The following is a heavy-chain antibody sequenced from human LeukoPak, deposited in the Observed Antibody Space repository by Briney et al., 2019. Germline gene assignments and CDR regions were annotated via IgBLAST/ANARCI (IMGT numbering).Heavy chain of an antibody. J-gene: IGHJ4*02. CDR3: AGNSILPVYYFFDY. Sequence: GGSLRLSCAASGFTFSSCSMNWVRQAPGKGLEWVSYISSSSTIYYADSVKGRFTISRDNAKNSLYLQMNSLRAEDTAVYYCAGNSILPVYYFFDYWGQEPLVTVS. CDR2: ISSSSTI. D-gene: IGHD3-9*01. V-gene: IGHV3-48*04. CDR1: GFTFSSCS.